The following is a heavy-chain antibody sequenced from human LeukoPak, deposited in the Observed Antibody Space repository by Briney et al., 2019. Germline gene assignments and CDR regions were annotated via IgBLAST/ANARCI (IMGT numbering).Heavy chain of an antibody. Sequence: ASVKVSCKVSGYTLTELSMHWVRQAPGKGLEWMGGFDPEDGETIYAQKFQGRVTMTEDTSTDTAYMELSRLRSEDTAVYYCATATVLRFLEWLFDYWGQGTLVTVSS. CDR2: FDPEDGET. CDR1: GYTLTELS. J-gene: IGHJ4*02. V-gene: IGHV1-24*01. CDR3: ATATVLRFLEWLFDY. D-gene: IGHD3-3*01.